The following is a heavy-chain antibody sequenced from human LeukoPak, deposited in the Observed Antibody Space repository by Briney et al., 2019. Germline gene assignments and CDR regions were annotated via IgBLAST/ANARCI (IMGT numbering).Heavy chain of an antibody. CDR1: GFTFSSYA. Sequence: PGGSLRLSCAASGFTFSSYAMSWVRQAPGKGLEWVSAISGSGSTIYYADSVKGRFTISRDNSKNTLYLQMNSLRAEDTAVYYCAKLLGYKFFAKPHDAFDIWGQGTMVTVSS. CDR3: AKLLGYKFFAKPHDAFDI. D-gene: IGHD5-24*01. V-gene: IGHV3-23*01. CDR2: ISGSGSTI. J-gene: IGHJ3*02.